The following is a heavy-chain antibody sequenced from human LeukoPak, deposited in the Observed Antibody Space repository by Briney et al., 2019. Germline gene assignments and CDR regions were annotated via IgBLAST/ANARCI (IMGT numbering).Heavy chain of an antibody. CDR3: ARGTNYFDY. V-gene: IGHV4-34*01. CDR2: INHSGST. J-gene: IGHJ4*02. Sequence: SETLSLTCAVYGGSFSGYYWSWIRQPPGKGLEWIGEINHSGSTNYHPSLKSRVTISVDTSKNQFSLKLSYVTAADTAVYYCARGTNYFDYWGQGTLVTVSS. CDR1: GGSFSGYY.